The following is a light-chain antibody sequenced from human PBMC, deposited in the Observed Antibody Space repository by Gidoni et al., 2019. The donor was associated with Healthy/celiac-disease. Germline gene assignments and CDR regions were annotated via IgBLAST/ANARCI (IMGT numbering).Light chain of an antibody. CDR3: QQYYSTPPIT. J-gene: IGKJ5*01. CDR2: GAS. CDR1: QDISNF. Sequence: DIQMTQSPSSLSAFVGDRVTISCRASQDISNFLAWYQQKPGKAPKLLLYGASRLESGVPSRFSGSGSGTDYTLTISSLQPEDFATYYCQQYYSTPPITFGQGTRLEIK. V-gene: IGKV1-NL1*01.